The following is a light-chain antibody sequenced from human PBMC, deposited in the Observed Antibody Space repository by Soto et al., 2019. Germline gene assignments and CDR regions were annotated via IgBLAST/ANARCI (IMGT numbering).Light chain of an antibody. CDR1: SSNIGAGYD. Sequence: QSVLTQPPSVSGAPGQRVTISCTGSSSNIGAGYDVHWYQQLPGTAPKLLIYGNSNRPSGVPDRFSGSKSGTSASLAITGLQAEDEAYYYCQSYERSLSGYVFGTGTKVTVL. CDR2: GNS. CDR3: QSYERSLSGYV. J-gene: IGLJ1*01. V-gene: IGLV1-40*01.